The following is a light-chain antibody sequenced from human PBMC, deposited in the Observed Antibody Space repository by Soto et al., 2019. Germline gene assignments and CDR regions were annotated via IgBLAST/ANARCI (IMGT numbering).Light chain of an antibody. CDR2: GNI. CDR1: SSNIGAGYA. CDR3: QSYDHSLSGGCV. V-gene: IGLV1-40*01. Sequence: QSVLAQPPSVSGAPGQRVTISCTGSSSNIGAGYAVHWYQQLPGTAPKLLIYGNINRPSGVPDRFSASKSGTSASLAITGLQAEDEADYYCQSYDHSLSGGCVFGGGTKLTVL. J-gene: IGLJ3*02.